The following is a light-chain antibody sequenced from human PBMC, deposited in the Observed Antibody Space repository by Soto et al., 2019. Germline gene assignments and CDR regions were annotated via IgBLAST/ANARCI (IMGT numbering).Light chain of an antibody. CDR1: QSISNY. J-gene: IGKJ2*01. Sequence: DIQLTQSPFSLSAYVGDRVTITCRASQSISNYLNWYQQRPGKAPKLLIYAASNLQSGVPSRFSGSGSGTDFTLTVSSLPTEDFDTYDGQQSYSAPRTFGQGTKLEIK. CDR2: AAS. CDR3: QQSYSAPRT. V-gene: IGKV1-39*01.